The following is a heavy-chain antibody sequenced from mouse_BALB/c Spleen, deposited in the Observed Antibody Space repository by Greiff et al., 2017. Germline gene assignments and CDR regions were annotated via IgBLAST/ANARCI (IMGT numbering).Heavy chain of an antibody. D-gene: IGHD1-1*01. J-gene: IGHJ3*01. Sequence: QVQLQQSGAELVKPGASVKLSCKASGYTFTSYYMYWVKQRPGQGLEWIGEINPSNGGTNFNEKFKSKATLTVDKSSSTAYMQLSSLTSEDSAVYYCTRDYYGSSPFAYWGQGTLVTGSA. CDR1: GYTFTSYY. CDR2: INPSNGGT. CDR3: TRDYYGSSPFAY. V-gene: IGHV1S81*02.